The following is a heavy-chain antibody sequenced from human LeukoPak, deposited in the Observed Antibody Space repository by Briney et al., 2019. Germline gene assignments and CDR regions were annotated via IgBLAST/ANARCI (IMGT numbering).Heavy chain of an antibody. V-gene: IGHV4-34*01. CDR1: GGSFSGYY. Sequence: SETLSLTCAVYGGSFSGYYWSWIRQPPGKGLEWIGEINHSGSTNYNPSLKSRVTISVDTSKNQFSLKLNSATAADTAVYYCVRGFLGLNGGVWGQGTTVTVSS. J-gene: IGHJ6*02. D-gene: IGHD1-26*01. CDR2: INHSGST. CDR3: VRGFLGLNGGV.